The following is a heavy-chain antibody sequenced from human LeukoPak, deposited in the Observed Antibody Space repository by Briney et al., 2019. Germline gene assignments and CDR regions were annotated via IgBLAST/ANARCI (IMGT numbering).Heavy chain of an antibody. V-gene: IGHV3-66*01. CDR1: GVTVGTNS. CDR2: IYSGGST. D-gene: IGHD2/OR15-2a*01. Sequence: GGSLRLSCAASGVTVGTNSMSWARQSPGKGLEWVSVIYSGGSTYNADSVNGRFTVSRDNAKDTLYLQMNSLRAEDTAVYYCARGPRLSGKYYFDNWGQGTLVTVSS. CDR3: ARGPRLSGKYYFDN. J-gene: IGHJ4*02.